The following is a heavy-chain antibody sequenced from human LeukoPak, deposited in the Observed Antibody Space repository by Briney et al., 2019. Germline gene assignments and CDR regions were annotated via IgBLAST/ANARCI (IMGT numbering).Heavy chain of an antibody. CDR2: IYYSGST. CDR1: GGSISSYH. D-gene: IGHD3-10*01. V-gene: IGHV4-59*08. CDR3: ARQVKKYYYGSGSYLSN. Sequence: SETLSLTCSVSGGSISSYHWSWIRQPPGKGLEWIGYIYYSGSTNYNPSLKSRVTISVDTSKNQFSLKLSSVTAADTAVYYCARQVKKYYYGSGSYLSNWGQGTLVTVSS. J-gene: IGHJ4*02.